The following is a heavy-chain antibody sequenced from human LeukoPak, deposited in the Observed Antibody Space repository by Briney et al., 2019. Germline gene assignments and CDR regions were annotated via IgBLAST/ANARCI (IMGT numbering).Heavy chain of an antibody. D-gene: IGHD2/OR15-2a*01. V-gene: IGHV1-69*05. J-gene: IGHJ3*02. CDR1: GGTFSSYS. CDR3: ARGSPPFLSRSVDI. Sequence: SVKVSCKASGGTFSSYSITWVRQAPGHGLEWMGGIIPVFHKTNYSQSFQGRVTITTDESSSTAFMELSSLKAEDTAVYYCARGSPPFLSRSVDIWGQGTMVTVSS. CDR2: IIPVFHKT.